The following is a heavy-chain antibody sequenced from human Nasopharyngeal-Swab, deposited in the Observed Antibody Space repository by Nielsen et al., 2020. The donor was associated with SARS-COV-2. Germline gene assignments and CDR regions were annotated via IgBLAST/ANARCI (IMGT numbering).Heavy chain of an antibody. D-gene: IGHD3-22*01. CDR1: GFTVSSNY. Sequence: GESLKISCAASGFTVSSNYMSWVRQAPGKGLEWVSVIYSGGSTYYADSVKGRFTISRDNSKNTLYLQMNSLRAEDTAVYYCARAWSCDSSGCYFDYWGQGTLVIVSS. CDR2: IYSGGST. J-gene: IGHJ4*02. CDR3: ARAWSCDSSGCYFDY. V-gene: IGHV3-53*01.